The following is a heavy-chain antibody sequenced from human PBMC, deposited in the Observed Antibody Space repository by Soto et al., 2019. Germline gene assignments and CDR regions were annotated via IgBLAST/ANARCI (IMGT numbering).Heavy chain of an antibody. CDR3: ARDRYYYDSSGYYSD. V-gene: IGHV3-33*08. CDR2: IWYDGINK. J-gene: IGHJ4*02. D-gene: IGHD3-22*01. CDR1: GFTFSSYG. Sequence: PGGSLRLSCAVSGFTFSSYGMHWVRQAPGKGLEWVAVIWYDGINKYYADSVKGRFTISRDNSKNTLYLQMNSLRAEDTAVYYCARDRYYYDSSGYYSDWGQGTLVTVSS.